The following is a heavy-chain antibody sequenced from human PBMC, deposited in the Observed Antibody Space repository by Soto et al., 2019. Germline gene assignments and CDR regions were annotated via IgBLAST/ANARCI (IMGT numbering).Heavy chain of an antibody. J-gene: IGHJ6*02. CDR3: VKDRSGILVVYGMDV. CDR1: RIIVSIHA. D-gene: IGHD2-2*01. CDR2: INNNGDRT. V-gene: IGHV3-64D*06. Sequence: CCAAARIIVSIHAMHLASKAPGKGLEYVSGINNNGDRTYNADSVKGRFTISRDNSKNTLYLQMTTLRAEDTAVYYCVKDRSGILVVYGMDVWGQGTTVNVSS.